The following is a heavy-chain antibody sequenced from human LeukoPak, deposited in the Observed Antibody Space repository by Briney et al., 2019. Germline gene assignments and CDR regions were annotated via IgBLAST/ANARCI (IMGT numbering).Heavy chain of an antibody. D-gene: IGHD5-18*01. CDR3: AKGGLGVYSYGPRDYFDY. CDR1: GFTFSSYW. V-gene: IGHV3-7*01. Sequence: PGGSLRLSCAASGFTFSSYWMSWVRQAPGKGLEWVANIKQDGSEKYYVDSVKGRYTISRDNAKNSLYLQMNSLRAEDTAVYYCAKGGLGVYSYGPRDYFDYWGQGTLVTVSS. CDR2: IKQDGSEK. J-gene: IGHJ4*02.